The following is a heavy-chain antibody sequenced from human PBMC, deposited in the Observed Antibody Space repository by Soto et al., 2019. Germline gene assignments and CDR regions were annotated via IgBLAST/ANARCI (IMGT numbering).Heavy chain of an antibody. V-gene: IGHV3-73*01. CDR1: GFTFSGSA. J-gene: IGHJ4*02. Sequence: GGSLRLSCAASGFTFSGSAMHWVRQASGKGLEWVGRIRSKANSYATAYAASVKGRFTISRDDSKNTAYLQMNSLKTEDTAVNYCTQSGYYDSSGYDYWGQGTLVTVSS. CDR3: TQSGYYDSSGYDY. D-gene: IGHD3-22*01. CDR2: IRSKANSYAT.